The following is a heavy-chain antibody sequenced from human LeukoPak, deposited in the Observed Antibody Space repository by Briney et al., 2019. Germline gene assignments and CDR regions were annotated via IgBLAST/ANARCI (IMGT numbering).Heavy chain of an antibody. V-gene: IGHV3-53*01. D-gene: IGHD6-19*01. CDR2: IYSTGST. J-gene: IGHJ4*02. CDR1: GFTASSNY. CDR3: ARGSSSGFEPDY. Sequence: PGGSLRLSCAASGFTASSNYMSWVRQPPGKGLEWVSVIYSTGSTYYAASVKGRFTISRDNSKSTLYLQMNSLRGEDTAVYYCARGSSSGFEPDYWGQGTLVTVSS.